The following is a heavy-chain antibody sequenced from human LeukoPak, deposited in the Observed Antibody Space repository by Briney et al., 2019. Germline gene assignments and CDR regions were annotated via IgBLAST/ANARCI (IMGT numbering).Heavy chain of an antibody. Sequence: SETLSLTCTVSGGSISSYYWSWIRQPPGKGLEWIGYIYYSGSTNYNPSLKSRVTISVDTSKNQFSLKLSSVTAADTAVYYCARVHSSSWYTWFDPWGQGTLVTVSS. CDR2: IYYSGST. J-gene: IGHJ5*02. CDR3: ARVHSSSWYTWFDP. V-gene: IGHV4-59*01. CDR1: GGSISSYY. D-gene: IGHD6-13*01.